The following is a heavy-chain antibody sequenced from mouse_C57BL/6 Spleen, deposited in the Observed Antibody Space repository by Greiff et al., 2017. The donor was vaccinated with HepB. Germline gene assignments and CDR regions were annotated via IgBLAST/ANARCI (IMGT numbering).Heavy chain of an antibody. V-gene: IGHV1-54*01. CDR2: INPGSGGT. CDR3: ARSGGIITTVVARDY. D-gene: IGHD1-1*01. J-gene: IGHJ2*01. CDR1: GYAFTNYL. Sequence: VKLVESGAELVRPGTSVKVSCKASGYAFTNYLIEWVKQRPGQGLEWIGVINPGSGGTNYNEKFKGKATLTADKSSSTAYMQLSSLTSEDSAVYVCARSGGIITTVVARDYWGQGTTLTVSS.